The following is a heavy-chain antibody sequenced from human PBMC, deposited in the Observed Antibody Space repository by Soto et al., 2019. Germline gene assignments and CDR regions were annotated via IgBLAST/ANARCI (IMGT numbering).Heavy chain of an antibody. CDR3: ARARYFDYFDY. CDR2: IWYDGSNK. CDR1: GFTFSSYG. Sequence: QVQLVESGGGVVQPGRSLRLSCAASGFTFSSYGMHWVRQAPGKGLEWVAVIWYDGSNKYYADSVKGRFTISRDNSKNTRYLQMNSLRAEDTAVYYCARARYFDYFDYWGQGTLVTVSS. V-gene: IGHV3-33*01. J-gene: IGHJ4*02. D-gene: IGHD3-9*01.